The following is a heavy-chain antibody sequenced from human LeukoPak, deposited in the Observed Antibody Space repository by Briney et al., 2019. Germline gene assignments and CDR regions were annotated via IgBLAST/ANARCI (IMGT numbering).Heavy chain of an antibody. CDR3: ARGRCGSDCYVTGSVDYYYYMDV. Sequence: PGGSLRLSCAASGFTFGDYYMSWIRQAPGKGLEWVSYMSTTGKTIYYADSVKGRFTISRDNAEKSLSLQMNSLRAEDTGTYYCARGRCGSDCYVTGSVDYYYYMDVWGKGTTVTVSS. D-gene: IGHD2-21*02. V-gene: IGHV3-11*04. J-gene: IGHJ6*03. CDR1: GFTFGDYY. CDR2: MSTTGKTI.